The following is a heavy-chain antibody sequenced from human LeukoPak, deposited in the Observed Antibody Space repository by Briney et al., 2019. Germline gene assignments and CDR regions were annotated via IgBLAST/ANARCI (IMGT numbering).Heavy chain of an antibody. J-gene: IGHJ4*02. D-gene: IGHD3-22*01. CDR1: GFTVSSTY. Sequence: TGGSLRLSCAASGFTVSSTYMSWVRQAPGKGLEWVSVIYSGGSTYYADSVKGRFTISRDNSKNTLYLQMNSLRAEDTAVYYCARGFWGYYYDSSYDYWGQGTLVTVSS. V-gene: IGHV3-66*01. CDR2: IYSGGST. CDR3: ARGFWGYYYDSSYDY.